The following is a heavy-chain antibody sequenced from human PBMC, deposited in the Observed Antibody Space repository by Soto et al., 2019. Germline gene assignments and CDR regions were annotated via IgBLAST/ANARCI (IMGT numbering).Heavy chain of an antibody. D-gene: IGHD1-26*01. CDR1: GYTFTGYY. Sequence: GASVKVSCKASGYTFTGYYMHWVRQAPGQGLEWMGWINPNSGGTKYAQKFQDWVTMTRDTSINTAYMELSRLRSDDTATYYCVRDDIGVGLDYWGLGTPVTVSS. J-gene: IGHJ4*02. CDR2: INPNSGGT. CDR3: VRDDIGVGLDY. V-gene: IGHV1-2*04.